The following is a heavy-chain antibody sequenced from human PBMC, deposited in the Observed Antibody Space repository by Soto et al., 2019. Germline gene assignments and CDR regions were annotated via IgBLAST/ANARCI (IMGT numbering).Heavy chain of an antibody. CDR3: ARVSGIAAAGTSKYYFDY. CDR2: VNHSGST. D-gene: IGHD6-13*01. J-gene: IGHJ4*02. Sequence: QVQLQQWGAGLLKPSETLSLTCAVYGGSFSGYYWSWIRQPPGKGLEWIGEVNHSGSTNYNPSLKSRVTISVDTSKIQFSLKLSSVTAADTAVYYCARVSGIAAAGTSKYYFDYWGQGTLVTVSS. CDR1: GGSFSGYY. V-gene: IGHV4-34*01.